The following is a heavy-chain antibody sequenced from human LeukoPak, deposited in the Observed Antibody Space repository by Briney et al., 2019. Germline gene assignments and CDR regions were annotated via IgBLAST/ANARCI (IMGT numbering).Heavy chain of an antibody. V-gene: IGHV3-33*08. CDR3: ARAVGGVDAKRDALDI. D-gene: IGHD2-8*01. J-gene: IGHJ3*02. CDR1: GFTYSYHG. Sequence: GGSLRLSCAVSGFTYSYHGMHWVRRAPGKGLDWVAVIWHDGSNQACADSVTGRFTISRDNSKNTVYLQMNSLRVDDTAVYYCARAVGGVDAKRDALDIWGQGTMVTVSS. CDR2: IWHDGSNQ.